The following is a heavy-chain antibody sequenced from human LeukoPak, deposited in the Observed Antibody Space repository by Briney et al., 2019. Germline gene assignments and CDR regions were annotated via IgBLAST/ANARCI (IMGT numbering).Heavy chain of an antibody. CDR3: ARERTMIGSAFDI. CDR1: GGSISSYY. Sequence: SETLSLTCTVSGGSISSYYWSWIRQPPGKGLEWIGYVYYSGSTNYNPSLKSRVTISVDTSKNQFSLNLSSVTAADTAVYYCARERTMIGSAFDIWGQGTMVTVSS. CDR2: VYYSGST. V-gene: IGHV4-59*01. J-gene: IGHJ3*02. D-gene: IGHD3-10*02.